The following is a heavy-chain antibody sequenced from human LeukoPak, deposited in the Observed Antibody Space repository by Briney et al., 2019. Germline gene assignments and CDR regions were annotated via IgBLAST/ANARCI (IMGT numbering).Heavy chain of an antibody. CDR1: GGSISSYY. J-gene: IGHJ3*02. CDR3: ARRFVGYDSSWGASDX. V-gene: IGHV4-4*07. Sequence: PSETLSLTCTVSGGSISSYYWSWIRQPAGKGLEWIGRIYTSGSTNYNPSLKSRVTISVDTSKNQFSLKLSSVTAADTAVYYCARRFVGYDSSWGASDXXXQGXXXTVXS. D-gene: IGHD6-13*01. CDR2: IYTSGST.